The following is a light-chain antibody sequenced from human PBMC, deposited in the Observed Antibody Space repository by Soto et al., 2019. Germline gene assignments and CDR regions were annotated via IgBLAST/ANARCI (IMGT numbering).Light chain of an antibody. V-gene: IGKV3-20*01. CDR3: QRGYT. CDR2: GAS. J-gene: IGKJ2*01. Sequence: EIVLTQSPGTLSLSPGERATLSCRASQSVSSSYLAWYQQKPGQAPRLLIYGASSRATGIPDRFSGSGSGTEFTLTISRLEPEDFAVYYCQRGYTFGQGTKLEIK. CDR1: QSVSSSY.